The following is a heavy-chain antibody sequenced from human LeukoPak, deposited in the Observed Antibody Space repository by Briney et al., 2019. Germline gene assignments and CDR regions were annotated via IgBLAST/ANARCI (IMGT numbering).Heavy chain of an antibody. Sequence: PSETLSLTCSVSGVYFSSSGCYWGWIRQPPGKGLEWIGSIFYTGNTYYNPSLKSRVTISVDTSKNQFSLKLSSVTAADTAVYYCARALASYYFDYWGQGTLVTVSS. J-gene: IGHJ4*02. CDR3: ARALASYYFDY. CDR2: IFYTGNT. V-gene: IGHV4-39*07. CDR1: GVYFSSSGCY. D-gene: IGHD6-13*01.